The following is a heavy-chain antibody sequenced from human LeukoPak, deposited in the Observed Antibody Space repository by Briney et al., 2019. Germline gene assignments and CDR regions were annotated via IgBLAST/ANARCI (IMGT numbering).Heavy chain of an antibody. D-gene: IGHD1-1*01. Sequence: ASVKVSCKASGYTFTSYAMHWVRQAPGQRLEWMGWINAGNGNTKYSQKFQGRVTITRDTSASTAYMELSSLRSEDTAVYYCARAVVVRTRSFDYWGQGTLVTVSS. CDR2: INAGNGNT. V-gene: IGHV1-3*01. CDR3: ARAVVVRTRSFDY. CDR1: GYTFTSYA. J-gene: IGHJ4*02.